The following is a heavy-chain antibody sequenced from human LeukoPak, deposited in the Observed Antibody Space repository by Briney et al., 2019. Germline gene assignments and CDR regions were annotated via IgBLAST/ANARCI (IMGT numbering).Heavy chain of an antibody. J-gene: IGHJ4*02. Sequence: SETLSLTCVVYGGSFSGYYWSWIRQPPGKGLEWIGEINHSGSTNYNPSLKSRVTISVDTSKNQFSLKLSSVTAADTAVYYCARAGIVVVPAATAYFDYWGQGTLVTVSS. D-gene: IGHD2-2*01. CDR3: ARAGIVVVPAATAYFDY. V-gene: IGHV4-34*01. CDR1: GGSFSGYY. CDR2: INHSGST.